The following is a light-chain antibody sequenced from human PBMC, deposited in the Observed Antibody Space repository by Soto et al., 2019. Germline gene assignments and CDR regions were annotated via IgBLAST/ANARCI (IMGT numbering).Light chain of an antibody. CDR1: QSVSSN. CDR3: QQYIRRPLT. V-gene: IGKV3-15*01. CDR2: GAS. Sequence: EIVRTPSPATLSVSPGERATLSYRASQSVSSNLAWYQQKPGQAPSLLIYGASTRATGTPASFSGSGSGTEFTLTISSLQSEDFAVYYCQQYIRRPLTFGGGTKVEIK. J-gene: IGKJ4*01.